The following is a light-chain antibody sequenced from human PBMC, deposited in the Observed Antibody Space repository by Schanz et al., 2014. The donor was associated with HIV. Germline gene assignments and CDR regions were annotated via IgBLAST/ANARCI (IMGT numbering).Light chain of an antibody. CDR3: QQSYTTPYT. V-gene: IGKV3-20*01. CDR2: GAS. J-gene: IGKJ2*01. Sequence: EIVLTQSPDTLSLSPGERATLSCRASQTVSSNSLAWYQQKPGQSPRLLIYGASTRATAIPDRFSGSGSGTDFSLTISRLEPEDFATYYCQQSYTTPYTFGQGTKLEIK. CDR1: QTVSSNS.